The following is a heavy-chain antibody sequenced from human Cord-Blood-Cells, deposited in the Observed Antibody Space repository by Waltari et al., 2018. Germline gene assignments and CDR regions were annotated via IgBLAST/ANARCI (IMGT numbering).Heavy chain of an antibody. V-gene: IGHV4-34*01. CDR1: GGSFSGYY. CDR2: INHSGST. CDR3: ARGTDWADY. Sequence: QVQLQQWGAGLLKPSETLSLTCAGYGGSFSGYYWSWIRQPPGKGLEWIGEINHSGSTNYNPSLKSRVTISVDTSKNQFSLKLSSVTAADTAVYYCARGTDWADYWGQGTLVTVSS. J-gene: IGHJ4*02. D-gene: IGHD3-9*01.